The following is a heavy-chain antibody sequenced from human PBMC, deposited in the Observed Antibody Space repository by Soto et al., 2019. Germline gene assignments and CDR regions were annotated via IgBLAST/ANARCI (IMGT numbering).Heavy chain of an antibody. Sequence: SETLSLTCTVSGGSISSYYWSWIRQPPGKGLEWIGYIYYSGSTNYNPSLKSRVTISVDTSKNQFSLKLSSVTAADTAVYYCARLVVIPNYYYGMDVWGKGTTVNGSS. CDR2: IYYSGST. CDR1: GGSISSYY. J-gene: IGHJ6*04. D-gene: IGHD3-22*01. CDR3: ARLVVIPNYYYGMDV. V-gene: IGHV4-59*01.